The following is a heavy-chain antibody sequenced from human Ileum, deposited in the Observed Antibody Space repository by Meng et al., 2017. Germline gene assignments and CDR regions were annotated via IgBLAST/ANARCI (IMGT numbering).Heavy chain of an antibody. CDR1: GFTFSNYW. D-gene: IGHD3-9*01. CDR2: IKQDGSEK. CDR3: ARNDILTGYSTIVYYYYGMDV. V-gene: IGHV3-7*01. Sequence: GESLKISCAASGFTFSNYWMSWVRQAPGKGLEWVANIKQDGSEKYYVDSVKGRFTISRDNAKNSMYLQMNSLRAEDTAVYYCARNDILTGYSTIVYYYYGMDVWGQGTTVTGAS. J-gene: IGHJ6*02.